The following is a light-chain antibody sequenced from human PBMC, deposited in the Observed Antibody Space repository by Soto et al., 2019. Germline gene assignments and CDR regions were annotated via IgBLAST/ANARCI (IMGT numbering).Light chain of an antibody. CDR1: QSVSDMY. CDR2: GAS. CDR3: QFGTMMWT. Sequence: EIVLTQSPGTLSLSPGERATLSCRASQSVSDMYLAWYQQKPGQAPRLLIYGASRRATGIPDRFSGSGAGTDFTLAISRLEVDDLAVYYCQFGTMMWTVGQGTQVEI. J-gene: IGKJ1*01. V-gene: IGKV3-20*01.